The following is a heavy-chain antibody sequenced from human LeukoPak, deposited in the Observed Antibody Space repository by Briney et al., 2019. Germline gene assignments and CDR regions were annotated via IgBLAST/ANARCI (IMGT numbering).Heavy chain of an antibody. V-gene: IGHV3-23*01. D-gene: IGHD3-22*01. J-gene: IGHJ4*02. Sequence: GGSLRLSCAASGFTFSSYAMSWVRQAPGKGLEWVSTISNSDGKTYYADSVKGRFTISRDNSKNTLYLQMNSLRAEDTAVYYCARDYYDSSGYYFDYWGQGTLVTVSS. CDR3: ARDYYDSSGYYFDY. CDR2: ISNSDGKT. CDR1: GFTFSSYA.